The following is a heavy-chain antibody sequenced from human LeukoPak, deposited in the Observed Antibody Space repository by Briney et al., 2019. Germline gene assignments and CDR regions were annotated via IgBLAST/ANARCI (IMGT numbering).Heavy chain of an antibody. CDR3: ARDSHYYDSSGPNY. D-gene: IGHD3-22*01. V-gene: IGHV3-48*03. CDR2: ISTTGSPI. Sequence: GGSLRLSCAASGFTFSSYEMNWVRQAPGKGLEWVSYISTTGSPIYYADSVKGRFTISRDNARNSLYLQMNSLRAEDTAVYYCARDSHYYDSSGPNYWGQGTLVTVSS. CDR1: GFTFSSYE. J-gene: IGHJ4*02.